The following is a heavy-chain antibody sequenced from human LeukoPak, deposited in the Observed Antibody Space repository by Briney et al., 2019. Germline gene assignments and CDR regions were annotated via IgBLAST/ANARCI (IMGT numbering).Heavy chain of an antibody. CDR2: VSSSGST. J-gene: IGHJ4*02. D-gene: IGHD3-22*01. Sequence: SETLSLTCSVSGDSITYFYWSWIRQAAGKGLEWIGRVSSSGSTDYNASLKSRVTMSVDTSKNQLSLKMISVTAADTAVYYCARLYRKYYYDSSGPRYFDYWGQGTLVTVSS. CDR1: GDSITYFY. CDR3: ARLYRKYYYDSSGPRYFDY. V-gene: IGHV4-4*07.